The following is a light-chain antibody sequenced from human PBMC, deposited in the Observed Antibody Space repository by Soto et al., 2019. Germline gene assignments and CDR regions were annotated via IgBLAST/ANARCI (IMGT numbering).Light chain of an antibody. CDR3: QQFSSYPLT. Sequence: EFVLTQSPGTLSLSPGERATLSCRASQTVRNNYLAWYQQKPGQAPRLLIYDASSRATGIPDRFSGGGSGTDFTLIISRLEPEDFAVYYGQQFSSYPLTFGGGTKVDIK. CDR2: DAS. J-gene: IGKJ4*01. CDR1: QTVRNNY. V-gene: IGKV3-20*01.